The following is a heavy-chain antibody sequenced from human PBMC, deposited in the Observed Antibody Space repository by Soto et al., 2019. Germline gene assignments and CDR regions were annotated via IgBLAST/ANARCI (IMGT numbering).Heavy chain of an antibody. CDR3: ARDLSDSGGFDP. CDR1: GYTFSIYG. D-gene: IGHD3-10*01. J-gene: IGHJ5*02. Sequence: QVQLVQSGAEVKKPGASVKVSCKASGYTFSIYGINWVRQAPGQGLEWMGWISPYNGNTKYAQKFQGRVTMTTDTSTSKAYRERRSVRSGDAAVYYCARDLSDSGGFDPWGQGTLVTVSS. V-gene: IGHV1-18*04. CDR2: ISPYNGNT.